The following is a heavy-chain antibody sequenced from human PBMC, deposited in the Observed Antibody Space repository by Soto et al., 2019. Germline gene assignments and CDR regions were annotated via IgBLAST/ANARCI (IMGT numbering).Heavy chain of an antibody. CDR1: GFTFSDYY. V-gene: IGHV3-11*01. Sequence: EGSLRLSCAASGFTFSDYYMSWIRQAPGKGLEWVSYISSSGSTIYYADSVKGRFTISRDNAKNSLYLQMNSLRAEDTAVYYCARDRSGYSSSWYRRYYYYGMDVWGQGTTVTVSS. D-gene: IGHD6-13*01. J-gene: IGHJ6*02. CDR3: ARDRSGYSSSWYRRYYYYGMDV. CDR2: ISSSGSTI.